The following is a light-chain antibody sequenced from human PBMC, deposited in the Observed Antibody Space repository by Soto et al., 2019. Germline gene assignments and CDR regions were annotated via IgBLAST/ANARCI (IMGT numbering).Light chain of an antibody. CDR2: TAS. J-gene: IGKJ1*01. CDR1: QSVSSTY. V-gene: IGKV3-20*01. Sequence: IVGTRCPGTLTLSPWLIATSACGASQSVSSTYFAWYQKPPGTATRLIIYTASNSATGPPDRFSGSASGKDSPLTISRLAQDDSAVYYRPQYGSPGTFGQGTKVDIK. CDR3: PQYGSPGT.